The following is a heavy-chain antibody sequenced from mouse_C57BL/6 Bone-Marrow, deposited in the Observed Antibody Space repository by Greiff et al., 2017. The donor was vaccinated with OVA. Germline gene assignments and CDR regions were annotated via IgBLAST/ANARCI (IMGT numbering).Heavy chain of an antibody. CDR1: GYTFTSYW. Sequence: VQLQQPGAELVKPGASVKMSCKASGYTFTSYWITWVKQRPGQGLEWIGDIYPGSGSTNYNQKFKSKATLTVDTSSSTAYMQLSSLTSEDSAVYYCARAYSLYYYAMDYWGQGTSVTVSS. V-gene: IGHV1-55*01. CDR3: ARAYSLYYYAMDY. J-gene: IGHJ4*01. CDR2: IYPGSGST. D-gene: IGHD2-10*01.